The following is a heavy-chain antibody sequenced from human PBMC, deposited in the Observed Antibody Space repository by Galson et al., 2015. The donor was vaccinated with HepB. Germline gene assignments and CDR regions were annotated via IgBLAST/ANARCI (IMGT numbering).Heavy chain of an antibody. V-gene: IGHV3-23*01. Sequence: SLRLSCAASGFTFSNYAMSWVRQAPGKGLEWVATVSASGGSTFYADSVKGRFTISRDNSKNTLYVQMNSLTDEDTAVYYCAKDGIPGQLERRPYFDYWGQGTLVTV. CDR2: VSASGGST. D-gene: IGHD1-1*01. CDR3: AKDGIPGQLERRPYFDY. CDR1: GFTFSNYA. J-gene: IGHJ4*02.